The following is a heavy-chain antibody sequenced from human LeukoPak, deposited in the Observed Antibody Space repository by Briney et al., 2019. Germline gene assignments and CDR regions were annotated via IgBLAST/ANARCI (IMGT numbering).Heavy chain of an antibody. CDR3: GSYRRAYDV. CDR1: GFTFNSYA. Sequence: GGSLRLSCAASGFTFNSYAMNWVRQAPGKGLEWVSDILDDGRIYYADSVKGRFTISRDHSQNRVNLQMDNLRAEDAAIYYCGSYRRAYDVWGQGTVVTVAS. J-gene: IGHJ3*01. V-gene: IGHV3-23*01. CDR2: ILDDGRI. D-gene: IGHD1-26*01.